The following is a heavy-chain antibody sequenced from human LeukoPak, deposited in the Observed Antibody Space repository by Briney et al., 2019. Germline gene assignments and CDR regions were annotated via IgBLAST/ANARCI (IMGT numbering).Heavy chain of an antibody. Sequence: GGSLRLSCAASGFTFSSYSMNWVRQAPGKGLEWVSSISSSSSYIYYADSVKGRFTISRDNAKNSLYLQMNSLRAEDTAVYYCTTDSFTVVIPTAEGPWGQGTLVTVSS. V-gene: IGHV3-21*01. CDR2: ISSSSSYI. CDR1: GFTFSSYS. J-gene: IGHJ5*02. D-gene: IGHD2-2*01. CDR3: TTDSFTVVIPTAEGP.